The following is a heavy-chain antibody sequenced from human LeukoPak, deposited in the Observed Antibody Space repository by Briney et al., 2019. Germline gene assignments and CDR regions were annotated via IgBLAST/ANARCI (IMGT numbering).Heavy chain of an antibody. CDR3: ARPWTY. CDR1: GGSFSDYY. J-gene: IGHJ4*02. Sequence: SETLSLTCGVYGGSFSDYYRSWIRQPPGKGLEWIGEIDRSGSTNYNPSLKSRVTMSMDTSKKQFSLKLSSVTAADTAVYYCARPWTYWGQGTLVTVSS. CDR2: IDRSGST. D-gene: IGHD2-21*01. V-gene: IGHV4-34*01.